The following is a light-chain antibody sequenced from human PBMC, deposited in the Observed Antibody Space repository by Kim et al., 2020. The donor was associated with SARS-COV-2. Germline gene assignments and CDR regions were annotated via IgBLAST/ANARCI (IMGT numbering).Light chain of an antibody. CDR1: NSDVGDYDY. Sequence: GQSVTISCTGSNSDVGDYDYVSWYQHHPGKAPKLMIYDVSERPSGVPDRFSASKSGNTASLTISGLQAEDEAEYYCCSYAGTYIFVFGGGTKVTVL. CDR2: DVS. V-gene: IGLV2-11*01. CDR3: CSYAGTYIFV. J-gene: IGLJ3*02.